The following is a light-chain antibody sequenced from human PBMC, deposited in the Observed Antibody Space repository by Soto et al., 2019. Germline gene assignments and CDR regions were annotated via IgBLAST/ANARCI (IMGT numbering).Light chain of an antibody. V-gene: IGKV1-33*01. CDR2: GAS. CDR1: QDIRTS. J-gene: IGKJ3*01. CDR3: QQYDNLPPFS. Sequence: DIQMTQSPSSLSASVGARISITCQASQDIRTSLSWFQQKPGRAPKLLIYGASNQETGVPSRFKGSGSGTDFTFTISSRQPEDIATYYCQQYDNLPPFSFGPGTKVDIK.